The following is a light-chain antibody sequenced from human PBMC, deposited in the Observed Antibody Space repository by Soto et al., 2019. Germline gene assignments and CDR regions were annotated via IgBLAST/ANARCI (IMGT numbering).Light chain of an antibody. Sequence: EIVLTQSPATLSLSPGEGATLSCRASQSAGSYLAWYQQKPGQAPRLLIYGASNRATGIPDTFSGSGSGTDFTLTISRLEPEDFAVYYCQQYGSAPSTFGGGTKVEIK. CDR2: GAS. J-gene: IGKJ4*01. CDR1: QSAGSY. CDR3: QQYGSAPST. V-gene: IGKV3-20*01.